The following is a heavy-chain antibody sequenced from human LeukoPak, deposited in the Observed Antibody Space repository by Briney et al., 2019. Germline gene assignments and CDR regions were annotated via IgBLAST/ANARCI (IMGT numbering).Heavy chain of an antibody. CDR1: GGSIGSYY. CDR2: IYYSGST. J-gene: IGHJ5*02. CDR3: ARHVRDYDILTGYYTSWFDP. Sequence: PSETLSLTCTVSGGSIGSYYWSWIRQPPGKGLEWIGYIYYSGSTNYNPSLKSRVTISVDTSKNQFSLKLSSVTAADTAVYYCARHVRDYDILTGYYTSWFDPWGQGTLVTVSS. D-gene: IGHD3-9*01. V-gene: IGHV4-59*08.